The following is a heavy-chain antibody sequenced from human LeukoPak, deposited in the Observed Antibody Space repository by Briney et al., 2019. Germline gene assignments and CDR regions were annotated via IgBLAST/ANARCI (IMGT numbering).Heavy chain of an antibody. V-gene: IGHV4-39*07. J-gene: IGHJ5*02. Sequence: SETLSLTCTVSGGSISSNNYYWGWIRQPPGKGLEWIGNIYYSEDTYSNPSLKSRVTISVDTSKNQFSLKLSSVTAADTAVYYCARVQSRLSWFDPWGQGTLVTVSS. CDR3: ARVQSRLSWFDP. CDR2: IYYSEDT. CDR1: GGSISSNNYY.